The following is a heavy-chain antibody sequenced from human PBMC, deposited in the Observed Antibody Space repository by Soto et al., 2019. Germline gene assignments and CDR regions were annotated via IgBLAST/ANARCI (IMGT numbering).Heavy chain of an antibody. CDR3: AGDSRPGGYDYVWGSYPIDY. CDR2: ISYDGSNK. V-gene: IGHV3-30-3*01. Sequence: GGSLRLSCAASGFTFSSYAMHWVRQAPGKGLEWVAVISYDGSNKYYADSVKGRFTISRDNSKNTLYLQMNSLRAEDTAVYYCAGDSRPGGYDYVWGSYPIDYWGQGTLVTVSS. CDR1: GFTFSSYA. D-gene: IGHD3-16*02. J-gene: IGHJ4*02.